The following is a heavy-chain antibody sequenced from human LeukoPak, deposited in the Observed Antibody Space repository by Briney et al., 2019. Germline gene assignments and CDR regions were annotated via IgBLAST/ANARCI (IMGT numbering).Heavy chain of an antibody. V-gene: IGHV1-69*13. J-gene: IGHJ3*02. D-gene: IGHD2-2*01. CDR2: IIPIFGTA. CDR3: ASQYCSSTSCYHDAFDI. Sequence: ASVKVSWKASGGTFSSYAISWVRQAPGQGLEWMGGIIPIFGTANYAQKFQGRVTITADESTSTAYMELSSLRSEDTAVYYCASQYCSSTSCYHDAFDIWGQGTMVTVSS. CDR1: GGTFSSYA.